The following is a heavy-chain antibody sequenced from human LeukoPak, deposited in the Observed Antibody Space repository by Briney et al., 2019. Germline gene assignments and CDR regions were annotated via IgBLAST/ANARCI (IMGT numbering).Heavy chain of an antibody. CDR2: MYLSGTT. Sequence: PSGTLSLTCTVSGDSINSLDLWSWVRQPPGKGLEWIGEMYLSGTTHSNPSVKSRVTISIDKSKNQFFLNLSSVTAADTAVYYCAGLVGRYSSGLYYYYFYYWGQGTLVTVSS. CDR1: GDSINSLDL. CDR3: AGLVGRYSSGLYYYYFYY. V-gene: IGHV4-4*02. D-gene: IGHD3-22*01. J-gene: IGHJ4*02.